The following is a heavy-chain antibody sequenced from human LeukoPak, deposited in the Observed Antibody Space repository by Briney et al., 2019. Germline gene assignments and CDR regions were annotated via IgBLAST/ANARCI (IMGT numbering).Heavy chain of an antibody. CDR1: GGSISSYY. Sequence: SETLSLTCTVSGGSISSYYWSWIRQPPGKGLEWIGYIYYSGSTNYNPSLKSRVTISVDTSKNQFSLKLSSVTAADTALYYCASWGSSAFDYWGQGTLVTVSS. CDR3: ASWGSSAFDY. D-gene: IGHD3-16*01. V-gene: IGHV4-59*01. CDR2: IYYSGST. J-gene: IGHJ4*02.